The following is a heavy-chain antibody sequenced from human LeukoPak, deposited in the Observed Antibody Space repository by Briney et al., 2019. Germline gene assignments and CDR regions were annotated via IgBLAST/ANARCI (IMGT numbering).Heavy chain of an antibody. CDR2: INAGNGNT. J-gene: IGHJ4*02. V-gene: IGHV1-3*01. CDR1: GYTFTSYA. CDR3: ASAGQVAGGWLPVPIDY. Sequence: ASVKVSCKASGYTFTSYAMHWVRQAPGQRLEWMGWINAGNGNTKYSQKFQGRVTITRDTSASTAYMELSSLRSEDTAVYYCASAGQVAGGWLPVPIDYWGQGTLVTVSS. D-gene: IGHD5-18*01.